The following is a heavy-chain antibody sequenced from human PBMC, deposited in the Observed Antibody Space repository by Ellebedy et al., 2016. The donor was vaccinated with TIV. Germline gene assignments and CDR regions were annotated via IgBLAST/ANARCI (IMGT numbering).Heavy chain of an antibody. CDR3: ARDLNWGTT. CDR1: GFTFSNDW. J-gene: IGHJ5*02. D-gene: IGHD3-16*01. Sequence: GESLKISXAASGFTFSNDWMTWVRQAPGKGLEWVANINPDGSEKYCVGSVEGRFSISRDNAKNSLYLQMTSLRAEDTALYYCARDLNWGTTWGQGTLATVSS. CDR2: INPDGSEK. V-gene: IGHV3-7*01.